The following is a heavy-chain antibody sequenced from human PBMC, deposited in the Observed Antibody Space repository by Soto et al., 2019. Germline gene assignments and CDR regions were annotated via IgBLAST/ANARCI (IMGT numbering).Heavy chain of an antibody. Sequence: GASVKVSCKASGGTFSSYAISWVRQAPGQGLEWMGGIIPIFGTANYAQKFQGRVTITADESTSTAYMELSSLRSEDTAVYYCARDDAYYYDSSGYYPWGQGTLVTVSS. CDR3: ARDDAYYYDSSGYYP. D-gene: IGHD3-22*01. CDR2: IIPIFGTA. CDR1: GGTFSSYA. J-gene: IGHJ5*02. V-gene: IGHV1-69*13.